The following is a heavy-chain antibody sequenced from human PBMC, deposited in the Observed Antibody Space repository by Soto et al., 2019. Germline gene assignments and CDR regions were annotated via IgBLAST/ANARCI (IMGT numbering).Heavy chain of an antibody. V-gene: IGHV4-39*01. CDR2: IYYSGST. D-gene: IGHD4-17*01. CDR1: GGSISSSSYY. CDR3: ARHPDYHDAFDI. J-gene: IGHJ3*02. Sequence: ETLSLTCTVSGGSISSSSYYWGWIHQPPVKGLEWIGSIYYSGSTYYNPSLKSRVTISVDTSKNQFSLKLSSVTAADTAVYYCARHPDYHDAFDIWGQWTMVTVSS.